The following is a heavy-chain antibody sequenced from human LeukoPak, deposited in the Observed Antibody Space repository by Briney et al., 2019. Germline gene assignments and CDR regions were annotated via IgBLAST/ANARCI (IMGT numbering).Heavy chain of an antibody. D-gene: IGHD3-22*01. Sequence: PGGSLRLSCAASGFTFSSYGMTWVRQAPGKGLEWVAVIGDDGSNKYYADSVKGRFTISRDNSKNTLYLQMNSLRAEDTAVYYCARGYSSGSRWLDYWGQGTLVTVSS. CDR1: GFTFSSYG. CDR3: ARGYSSGSRWLDY. V-gene: IGHV3-33*01. J-gene: IGHJ4*02. CDR2: IGDDGSNK.